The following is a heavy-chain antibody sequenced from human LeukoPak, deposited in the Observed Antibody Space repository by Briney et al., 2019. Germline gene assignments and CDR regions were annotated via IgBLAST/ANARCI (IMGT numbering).Heavy chain of an antibody. CDR3: ACPSGNHLYSFDY. CDR1: GGSFSGYY. Sequence: PSETLSLTCAVYGGSFSGYYWSWIRQPPGKGLEWIGEISHSGSTNYNPSLKSRVTISVDTSKNQFSLKLSSVTAADTAVYYCACPSGNHLYSFDYWGQGTLVTVSS. CDR2: ISHSGST. J-gene: IGHJ4*02. V-gene: IGHV4-34*01. D-gene: IGHD1-14*01.